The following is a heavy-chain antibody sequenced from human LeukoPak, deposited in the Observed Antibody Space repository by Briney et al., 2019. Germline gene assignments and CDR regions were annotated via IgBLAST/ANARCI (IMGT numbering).Heavy chain of an antibody. Sequence: PSETLSPTCAVYGGSFSGYYWSWIRQPPGKGLEWIGEINHSGSTNYNPSLKSRVTISVDTSKNQFSLKLSSVTAADTAVYYCARDLIRGRPMVVRKYYFDYWGQGTLVTVSS. V-gene: IGHV4-34*01. CDR3: ARDLIRGRPMVVRKYYFDY. D-gene: IGHD4-23*01. CDR1: GGSFSGYY. CDR2: INHSGST. J-gene: IGHJ4*02.